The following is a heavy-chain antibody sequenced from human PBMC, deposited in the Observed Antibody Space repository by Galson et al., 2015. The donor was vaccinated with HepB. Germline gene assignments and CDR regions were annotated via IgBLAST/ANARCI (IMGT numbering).Heavy chain of an antibody. Sequence: SLRLSCAASGFTFSSYAMSWVRQAPGKGLEWVSAISGSGGSTYYADSVKGRFTISRDNSKNTLYLQMNNLRAEDTAVYYCAKDLRDWYYYDSSGSSAHYRPLNYWGQGTLVTVSS. CDR1: GFTFSSYA. J-gene: IGHJ4*02. D-gene: IGHD3-22*01. CDR3: AKDLRDWYYYDSSGSSAHYRPLNY. CDR2: ISGSGGST. V-gene: IGHV3-23*01.